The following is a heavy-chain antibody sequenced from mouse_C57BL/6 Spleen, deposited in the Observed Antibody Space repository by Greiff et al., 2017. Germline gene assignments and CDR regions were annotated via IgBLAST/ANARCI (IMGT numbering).Heavy chain of an antibody. CDR1: GYTFTSYW. Sequence: VQLQESGAELVKPGASVKLSCKASGYTFTSYWMHWVKQRPGRGLEWIGRIDPNSGGTKYNEKFKSKATLTVDKPSSTAYMQLSSLTSEDSAVYYCARSGSLITTVPHADWGQGTTLTVSS. CDR2: IDPNSGGT. CDR3: ARSGSLITTVPHAD. D-gene: IGHD1-1*01. V-gene: IGHV1-72*01. J-gene: IGHJ2*01.